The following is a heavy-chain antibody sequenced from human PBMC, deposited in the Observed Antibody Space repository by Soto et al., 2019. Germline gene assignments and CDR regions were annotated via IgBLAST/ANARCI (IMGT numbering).Heavy chain of an antibody. D-gene: IGHD2-2*01. CDR1: GGSINGYY. CDR2: VYDTGST. CDR3: ARHDYCNSSPCATGRWFDP. Sequence: PSETLSLTCTVSGGSINGYYWSWIRQPPGKGLEWIGYVYDTGSTNYNPSLKSRVTISVDTSKNQFSLKLSSVTAADTAVYYCARHDYCNSSPCATGRWFDPWGQGTLVTVSS. V-gene: IGHV4-59*08. J-gene: IGHJ5*02.